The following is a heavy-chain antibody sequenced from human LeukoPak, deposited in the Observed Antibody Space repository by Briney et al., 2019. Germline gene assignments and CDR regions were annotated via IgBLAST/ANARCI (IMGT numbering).Heavy chain of an antibody. Sequence: SETLSLTCTVSGGSISSYYWSWIRQPPGKGLEWIGYIYYSGSTNYNPSLKSRVTISVDTSKNQFSLKLSSVTAADTAAYYCARGGRYFDPLDAFDIWGQGTMVTVSS. CDR1: GGSISSYY. D-gene: IGHD3-9*01. V-gene: IGHV4-59*01. CDR3: ARGGRYFDPLDAFDI. J-gene: IGHJ3*02. CDR2: IYYSGST.